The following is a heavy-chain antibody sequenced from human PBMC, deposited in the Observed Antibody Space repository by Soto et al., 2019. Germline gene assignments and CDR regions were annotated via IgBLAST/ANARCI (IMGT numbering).Heavy chain of an antibody. CDR2: INPNSGGT. J-gene: IGHJ4*02. D-gene: IGHD5-12*01. V-gene: IGHV1-2*02. Sequence: QVQLVQSGAEVKKPGASVKVSCKASGYTFTGYYMHWVRQAPGQGLEWMGWINPNSGGTNYAQKLPGRVTMTRDTSISTAYMELSRLRSDDTGVYYCARAPGRWLQLFYWGQGTLVTVSS. CDR3: ARAPGRWLQLFY. CDR1: GYTFTGYY.